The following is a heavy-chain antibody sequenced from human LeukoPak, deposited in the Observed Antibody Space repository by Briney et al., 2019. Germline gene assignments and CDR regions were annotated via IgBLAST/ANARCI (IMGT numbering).Heavy chain of an antibody. CDR2: IKSKTDGGTT. CDR3: TMNVIVATMRGYYYYGMDV. J-gene: IGHJ6*02. Sequence: PGGSLRLSCAASGFTFSNAWMSWVRQAPGKGLEWVGRIKSKTDGGTTDYAAPVKGRFTISRDDSKNTLYLQMNSLKTEDTAVYYCTMNVIVATMRGYYYYGMDVWGQGTTVTVSS. D-gene: IGHD5-12*01. CDR1: GFTFSNAW. V-gene: IGHV3-15*01.